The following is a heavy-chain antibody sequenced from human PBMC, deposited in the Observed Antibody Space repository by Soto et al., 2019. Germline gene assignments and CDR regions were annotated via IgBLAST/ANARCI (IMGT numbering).Heavy chain of an antibody. V-gene: IGHV3-23*01. D-gene: IGHD6-13*01. CDR1: GFTFSSYA. Sequence: GGSLRLSCAASGFTFSSYAMSWVRQAPGKGLEWVSAISGSGGSTYYADAVKGRFTISRDNSKNTLYLQMNSLRAEDTAVYYCAKDRGSSWYLLDYWGQGTLVTVSS. CDR3: AKDRGSSWYLLDY. J-gene: IGHJ4*02. CDR2: ISGSGGST.